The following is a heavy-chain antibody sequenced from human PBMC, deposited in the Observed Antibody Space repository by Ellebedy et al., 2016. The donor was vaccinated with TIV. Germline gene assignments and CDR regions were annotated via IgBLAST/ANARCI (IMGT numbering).Heavy chain of an antibody. V-gene: IGHV1-2*02. CDR1: GYTFTGYY. Sequence: AASVKVSCKASGYTFTGYYMHWVRQAPGQGLEWLGWISPNTGVTHFAQKFQGRVTMTRDTPISTAYMELSRLRSDDTAVYYCASLPHYGDSGPWGQGTLVTVSS. D-gene: IGHD4-17*01. CDR2: ISPNTGVT. CDR3: ASLPHYGDSGP. J-gene: IGHJ5*02.